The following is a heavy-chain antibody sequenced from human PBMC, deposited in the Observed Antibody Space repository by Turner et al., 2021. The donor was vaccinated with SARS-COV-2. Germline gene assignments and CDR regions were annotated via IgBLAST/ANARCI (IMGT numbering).Heavy chain of an antibody. CDR3: VRTPSGSYPHFNF. D-gene: IGHD1-26*01. CDR1: GGSISSYF. Sequence: QVQLQESGPGLVKPSETLSLTCTVSGGSISSYFWSWIRQPAGRGLEWIGRIHSSGIINYNPPLKGRVTMSIDTSKNQVSLRLSSVTAADTAVYYCVRTPSGSYPHFNFWGQGTLVTVSS. J-gene: IGHJ4*02. V-gene: IGHV4-4*07. CDR2: IHSSGII.